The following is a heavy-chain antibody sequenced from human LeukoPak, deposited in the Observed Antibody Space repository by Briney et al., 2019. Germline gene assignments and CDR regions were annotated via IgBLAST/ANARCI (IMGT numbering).Heavy chain of an antibody. CDR3: ARRRITMVRGVISH. V-gene: IGHV3-48*03. CDR2: ISSSGSTI. Sequence: GGSLSLSCAASGFTFSSYEMNWVRQAPGKGLEWVSYISSSGSTIYYADSVKGRFTISRDNAKNSLYLQMNSLRAEDTAVYYCARRRITMVRGVISHWGQGTLVTVSS. CDR1: GFTFSSYE. J-gene: IGHJ4*02. D-gene: IGHD3-10*01.